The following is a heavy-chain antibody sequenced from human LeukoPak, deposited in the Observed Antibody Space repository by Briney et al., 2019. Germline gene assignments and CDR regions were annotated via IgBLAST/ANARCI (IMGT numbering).Heavy chain of an antibody. D-gene: IGHD4-17*01. J-gene: IGHJ4*02. V-gene: IGHV3-23*01. CDR3: AKGPTVTPEDY. Sequence: PGGSLRLSCAASGFTFSSYAMSWVRQAPGKGLESVSAISGSGGSTYYADSVKGRFTLSRDNSNNTLYLQMNSLRAEDTAVYYCAKGPTVTPEDYWGQGTLVTVSS. CDR1: GFTFSSYA. CDR2: ISGSGGST.